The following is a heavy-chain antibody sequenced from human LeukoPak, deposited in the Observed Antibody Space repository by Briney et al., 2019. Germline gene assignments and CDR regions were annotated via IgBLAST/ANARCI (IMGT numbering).Heavy chain of an antibody. CDR1: GFTFSSYA. J-gene: IGHJ5*02. CDR3: AKDRLRVWFDP. Sequence: GSLRLSCAASGFTFSSYAMSWVRQAPGKGLEWVSAISGSGGSTYYEDSVEGRFTISRDNSKNTLYLQMNSLRAEDTAVYYCAKDRLRVWFDPWGQGTLVTVSS. D-gene: IGHD4-17*01. V-gene: IGHV3-23*01. CDR2: ISGSGGST.